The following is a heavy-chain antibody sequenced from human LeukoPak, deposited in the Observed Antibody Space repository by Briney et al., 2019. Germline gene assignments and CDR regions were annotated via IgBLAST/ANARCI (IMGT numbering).Heavy chain of an antibody. Sequence: TSETLSLTCAVSGGSINRSNWWSWVRQSPGKGLEWIGEIYHSESTNYNPSLKSRVTMSVDTSKNQFSLKLSSVTAADTAVYYCAREEHIGYYYYYYMDVWGKGTTVTISS. V-gene: IGHV4-4*02. CDR2: IYHSEST. CDR3: AREEHIGYYYYYYMDV. CDR1: GGSINRSNW. J-gene: IGHJ6*03. D-gene: IGHD2-21*01.